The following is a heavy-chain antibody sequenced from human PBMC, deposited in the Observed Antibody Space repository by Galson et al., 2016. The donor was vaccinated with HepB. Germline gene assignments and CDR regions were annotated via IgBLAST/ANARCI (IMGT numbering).Heavy chain of an antibody. V-gene: IGHV3-23*01. D-gene: IGHD1-26*01. CDR3: ARAAQWESDF. J-gene: IGHJ4*02. CDR1: GFTFSAYA. CDR2: ILDNCETT. Sequence: SLRLSCAASGFTFSAYAMTWVRQVPGQGLEWVSGILDNCETTYYAGSVKGRFTISRDNFKDMLYLQMNNLRADDTAVYYCARAAQWESDFWGQGTLVIVSS.